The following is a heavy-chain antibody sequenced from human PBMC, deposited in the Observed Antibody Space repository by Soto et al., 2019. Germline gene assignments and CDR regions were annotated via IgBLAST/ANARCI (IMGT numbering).Heavy chain of an antibody. CDR1: GGTFSSYA. V-gene: IGHV1-69*13. Sequence: SVKVSCKASGGTFSSYAISWVRQAPGQGLEWMGGIIPIFGTANYAQKFQGRVTITADESTSTAYMELSSLRSEDTAVYYCATGEYYDILTGFGPPPHNAFDIWGQGTMVTVSS. J-gene: IGHJ3*02. D-gene: IGHD3-9*01. CDR2: IIPIFGTA. CDR3: ATGEYYDILTGFGPPPHNAFDI.